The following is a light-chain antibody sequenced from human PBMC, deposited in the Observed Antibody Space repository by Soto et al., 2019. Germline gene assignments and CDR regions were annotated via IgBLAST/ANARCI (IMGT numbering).Light chain of an antibody. V-gene: IGKV1-5*03. CDR3: QQYSLYPWT. J-gene: IGKJ1*01. Sequence: DIQMTQSPSTLSASVGDRVTITCRASQSIGISLAWYQHKPGKAPNLLIYKASSLESGVPSRFSGSGSGAEFTLTISSLQPDDFATYYCQQYSLYPWTFGQGTKVESK. CDR2: KAS. CDR1: QSIGIS.